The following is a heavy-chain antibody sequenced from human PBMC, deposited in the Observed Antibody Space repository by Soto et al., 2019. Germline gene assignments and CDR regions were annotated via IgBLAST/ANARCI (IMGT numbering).Heavy chain of an antibody. D-gene: IGHD1-26*01. CDR3: AKAPRGWGGLNDY. CDR2: ISGSGGST. J-gene: IGHJ4*02. Sequence: AGGSLRLSCAASGFTFSSYAMSWVRQAPGKGLEWVSAISGSGGSTYYADSVKGRFTISRDNSKNTLYLQMNSLRAEDTAVYYCAKAPRGWGGLNDYWGQGTLVTVSS. CDR1: GFTFSSYA. V-gene: IGHV3-23*01.